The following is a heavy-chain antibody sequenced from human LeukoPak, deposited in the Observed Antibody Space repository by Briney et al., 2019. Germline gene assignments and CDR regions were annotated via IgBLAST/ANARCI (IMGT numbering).Heavy chain of an antibody. D-gene: IGHD7-27*01. CDR3: AADPHGLKLGINY. V-gene: IGHV1-58*01. CDR2: IAVGSGNT. Sequence: ASVKVSCKASGFTFTSSAVQWVRQACGQRLEWIGWIAVGSGNTNYAQKFQERVTITRDMSTSTAYMELSSLRSEDTAVYYCAADPHGLKLGINYWGQGTLVTVSS. CDR1: GFTFTSSA. J-gene: IGHJ4*02.